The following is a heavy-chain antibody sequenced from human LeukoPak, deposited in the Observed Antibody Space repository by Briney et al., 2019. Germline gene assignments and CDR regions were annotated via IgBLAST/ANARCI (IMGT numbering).Heavy chain of an antibody. V-gene: IGHV4-39*01. J-gene: IGHJ4*02. Sequence: PSETLSLTCTVSGGSISSSSFSWGWIRQPPGKGLEWIGSIYYSGSTYYNPSLKSRVTISVDTSKNQFSLKLSSVTAADTAVYYCAPGLIPYSSGWGYWGQGTLVTVSS. CDR1: GGSISSSSFS. D-gene: IGHD6-19*01. CDR3: APGLIPYSSGWGY. CDR2: IYYSGST.